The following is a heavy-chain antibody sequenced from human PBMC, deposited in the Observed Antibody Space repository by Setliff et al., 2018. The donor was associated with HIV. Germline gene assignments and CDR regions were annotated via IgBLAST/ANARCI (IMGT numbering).Heavy chain of an antibody. V-gene: IGHV1-69*13. CDR3: AILGRRYCNHYTASCYETAGGDSDLKTSDY. CDR2: ILPHLNSP. J-gene: IGHJ4*02. D-gene: IGHD2-21*02. CDR1: GGDFRNYA. Sequence: SVKVSCKASGGDFRNYANSWVRQDPGQGLEWVGGILPHLNSPNFAQRFEGRVTITADETTRTVYMDFTSLRPDDTAVYYCAILGRRYCNHYTASCYETAGGDSDLKTSDYWGPGTLVTVSS.